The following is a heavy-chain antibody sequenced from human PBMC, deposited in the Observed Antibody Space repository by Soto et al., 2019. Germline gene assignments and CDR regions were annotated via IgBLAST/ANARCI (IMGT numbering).Heavy chain of an antibody. CDR3: AKESYDYVWGSYRRGDAFDI. D-gene: IGHD3-16*02. CDR2: ISGSGGST. V-gene: IGHV3-23*01. Sequence: EVQLLESGGGLVQPGGSLRLSCAASGFTFSSYAMSWVRQAPGKGLEWVSAISGSGGSTYYADSVKGRFTISRDNSKNTLYLQMNSLRAEDTAVYYCAKESYDYVWGSYRRGDAFDIWGQGTMVTVSS. J-gene: IGHJ3*02. CDR1: GFTFSSYA.